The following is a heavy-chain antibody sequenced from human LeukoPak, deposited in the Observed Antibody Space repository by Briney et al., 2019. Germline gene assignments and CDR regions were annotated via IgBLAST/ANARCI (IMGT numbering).Heavy chain of an antibody. CDR2: MNPDSGNT. Sequence: GASVKVSCEASGYAFNIYDINWVRQATGQGLEWMGWMNPDSGNTGFAQKFHGRVTMTRNTSITTAYMELSSLRFEDTAVYYCAVHLPGDYLDRWGQGTLVTVSS. J-gene: IGHJ4*02. CDR3: AVHLPGDYLDR. V-gene: IGHV1-8*01. CDR1: GYAFNIYD.